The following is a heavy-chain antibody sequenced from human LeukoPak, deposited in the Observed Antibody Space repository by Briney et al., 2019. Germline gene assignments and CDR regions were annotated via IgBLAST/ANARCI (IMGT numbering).Heavy chain of an antibody. CDR1: GYTFTGYY. V-gene: IGHV1-2*02. Sequence: ASVKVSCKASGYTFTGYYMHWVRQAPGQGLEWMGWINPNSGGTNYAQKFQGRVTMTRDTSISTAYMELSSLRSEDTAVYYCARENWNDDYNWFDPWGQGTLVTVSS. J-gene: IGHJ5*02. CDR2: INPNSGGT. CDR3: ARENWNDDYNWFDP. D-gene: IGHD1-1*01.